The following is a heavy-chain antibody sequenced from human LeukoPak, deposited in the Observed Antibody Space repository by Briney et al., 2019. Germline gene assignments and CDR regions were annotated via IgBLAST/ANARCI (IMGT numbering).Heavy chain of an antibody. Sequence: VASVTVSCTVSGYTLTELSMHWVRQAPGKGLEWMGGFDPEDGETIYAQKFQGRVTMTEDTSTDTAYMELSSLRSEDTAVYYCARGNVVAPPGTYFYYTAMDVWGLGTTVTVSS. CDR3: ARGNVVAPPGTYFYYTAMDV. D-gene: IGHD2/OR15-2a*01. J-gene: IGHJ6*02. V-gene: IGHV1-24*01. CDR1: GYTLTELS. CDR2: FDPEDGET.